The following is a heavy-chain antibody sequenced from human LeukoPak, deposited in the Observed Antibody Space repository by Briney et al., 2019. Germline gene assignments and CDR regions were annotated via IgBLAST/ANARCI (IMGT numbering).Heavy chain of an antibody. D-gene: IGHD3-3*01. J-gene: IGHJ3*02. CDR3: ATSGYSTRVDAFDI. V-gene: IGHV4-59*11. CDR1: GGSISNHY. Sequence: SETLSLTCTVSGGSISNHYWSWIRQPPGKGLEWIGYIYYSGSTNYNPSLKSRVTISVDTSKNQFSLKLSSVTAADTAVYYCATSGYSTRVDAFDIWGQGTMVTVSS. CDR2: IYYSGST.